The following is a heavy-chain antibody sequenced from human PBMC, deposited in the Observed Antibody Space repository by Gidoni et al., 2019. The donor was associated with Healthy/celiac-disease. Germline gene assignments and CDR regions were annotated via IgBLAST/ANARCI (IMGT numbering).Heavy chain of an antibody. J-gene: IGHJ4*02. CDR2: IYYSGST. CDR1: GGSLSSSSYY. D-gene: IGHD3-3*01. Sequence: QLQLQESGPGLVKPSETLSLTCTVSGGSLSSSSYYWGWIRQPPGKGLEWIGSIYYSGSTYYNPSLKSRVTISVDTSKNQFSLKLSSVTAADTAVYYCARHHVYDFWSGSTPLDYWGQGTLVTVSS. CDR3: ARHHVYDFWSGSTPLDY. V-gene: IGHV4-39*01.